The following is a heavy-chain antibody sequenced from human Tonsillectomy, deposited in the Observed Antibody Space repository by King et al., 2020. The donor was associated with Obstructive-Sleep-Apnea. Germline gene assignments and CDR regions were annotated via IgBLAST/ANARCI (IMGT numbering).Heavy chain of an antibody. CDR1: GFTFSDYY. Sequence: VQLVESGGGLVKPVGSLRLSCASSGFTFSDYYMSWIRQAPGKGLAWVSYISSSGSTINYADSVKGRFTISRDNAKKSLYLQMNSLIAEDTAVYYCARDLAPSSSLYYYYAMDVWGQGTTVIVSS. V-gene: IGHV3-11*01. CDR2: ISSSGSTI. J-gene: IGHJ6*02. D-gene: IGHD6-13*01. CDR3: ARDLAPSSSLYYYYAMDV.